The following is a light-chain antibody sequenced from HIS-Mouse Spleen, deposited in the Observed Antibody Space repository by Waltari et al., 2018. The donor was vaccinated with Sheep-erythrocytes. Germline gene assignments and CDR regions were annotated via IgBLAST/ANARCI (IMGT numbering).Light chain of an antibody. CDR2: AAS. CDR3: QQYGSSPRT. V-gene: IGKV1-12*01. Sequence: DIQMTQSPSSVSASVGDRVTITCRASQGISSWLGWYQQKPGKAPKLLIYAASSLQSGVPSRFSGSGSGTDFTLTISSLQPEDFAVYYCQQYGSSPRTFGQGTKVEIK. J-gene: IGKJ1*01. CDR1: QGISSW.